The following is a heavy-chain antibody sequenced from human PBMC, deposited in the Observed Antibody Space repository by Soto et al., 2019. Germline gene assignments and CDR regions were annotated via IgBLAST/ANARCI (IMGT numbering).Heavy chain of an antibody. CDR3: ARSGEWLRLGWFDP. CDR1: GFTFSSYG. J-gene: IGHJ5*02. D-gene: IGHD6-19*01. Sequence: QVQLVESGGGVVQPGRSLRLSCAASGFTFSSYGMHWVRQAPGKGLEWVAVIWYDGSNKYYADSVKGRFTISRDNSKNTLYLQMNSLRAEDTAVYYCARSGEWLRLGWFDPWGQGTPVTVSS. V-gene: IGHV3-33*01. CDR2: IWYDGSNK.